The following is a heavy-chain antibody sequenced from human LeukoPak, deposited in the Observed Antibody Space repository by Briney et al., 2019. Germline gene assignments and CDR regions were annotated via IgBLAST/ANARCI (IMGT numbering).Heavy chain of an antibody. CDR1: GYSISSGYY. CDR3: AREIPFRRFDP. Sequence: PSETLSLTCTVSGYSISSGYYWGWIRQPPGKGLEWIGSIYYSGSTYYNPSLKSRVTISVDTSKNQFSLKLSSVTAADTAVYYCAREIPFRRFDPWGQGTLVTVSS. V-gene: IGHV4-38-2*02. J-gene: IGHJ5*02. CDR2: IYYSGST.